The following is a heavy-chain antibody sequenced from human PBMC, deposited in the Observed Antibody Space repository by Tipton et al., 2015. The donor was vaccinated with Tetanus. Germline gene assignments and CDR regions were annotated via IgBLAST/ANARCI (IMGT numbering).Heavy chain of an antibody. V-gene: IGHV1-69*06. CDR1: GGSFSTYV. D-gene: IGHD3-22*01. J-gene: IGHJ4*02. CDR3: ARDRHSYESSGYYLFDN. Sequence: QSGAEVKKPGSSVKVSCETSGGSFSTYVTSWVRQAPGQGLEWMGSIIPIFGTITYAQKFQGRVTITADKSTSTAHMSLSSLRSEDTAVYYCARDRHSYESSGYYLFDNWGQGTLVTVSA. CDR2: IIPIFGTI.